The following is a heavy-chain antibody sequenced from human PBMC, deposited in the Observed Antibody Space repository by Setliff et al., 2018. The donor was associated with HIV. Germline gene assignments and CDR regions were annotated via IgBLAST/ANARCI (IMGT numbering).Heavy chain of an antibody. CDR2: IYPGDSDT. CDR1: GYSFTSYW. CDR3: ARRTIAAAGTSAFDI. J-gene: IGHJ3*02. D-gene: IGHD6-13*01. V-gene: IGHV5-51*01. Sequence: GESLTISCKGSGYSFTSYWIGWVRQMPGKGLEWVGIIYPGDSDTRYSPSFQGQVTISADKSISTAYLQWSSLKASDTAMYYCARRTIAAAGTSAFDIWGQGTMVTVSS.